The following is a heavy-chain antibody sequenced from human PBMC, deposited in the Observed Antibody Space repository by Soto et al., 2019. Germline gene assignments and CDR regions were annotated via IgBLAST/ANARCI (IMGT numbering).Heavy chain of an antibody. D-gene: IGHD3-22*01. CDR1: GFTFSNYA. Sequence: EVQLLESGGGLGQPGGSLRLSCAASGFTFSNYAMSWVRQAPGKGLEWVSSITGSGDYTYYADSVKGRFTISRDNSKNTLYLQMNSLRAEDTAVYYCAKARYYDSTGYLYYFYYWGQGTLVTVSS. CDR3: AKARYYDSTGYLYYFYY. V-gene: IGHV3-23*01. J-gene: IGHJ4*02. CDR2: ITGSGDYT.